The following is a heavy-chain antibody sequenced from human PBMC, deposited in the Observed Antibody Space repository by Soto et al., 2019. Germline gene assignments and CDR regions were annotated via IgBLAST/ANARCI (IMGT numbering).Heavy chain of an antibody. CDR3: ARWPQPRYTADPYAVDV. V-gene: IGHV1-69*11. J-gene: IGHJ6*02. CDR2: IVPSLDTT. D-gene: IGHD3-16*02. CDR1: GGTFSSSG. Sequence: SVKVSCKASGGTFSSSGFSWVRQAPGQGLEWMGMIVPSLDTTNYAQKFQARVTITADEVTSTAYMELRSLRSEDTAVYYCARWPQPRYTADPYAVDVWGQGTRVTVPS.